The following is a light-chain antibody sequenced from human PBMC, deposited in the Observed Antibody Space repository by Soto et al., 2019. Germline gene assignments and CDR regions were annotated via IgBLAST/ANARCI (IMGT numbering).Light chain of an antibody. CDR1: QNVYTN. CDR2: GAS. V-gene: IGKV3-15*01. J-gene: IGKJ2*01. Sequence: ETVMTQSPATLSVSPGETATLSCRASQNVYTNLAWYQQKPGQAPRLVLYGASTRATGVPARFSGSGSGTEITLTISSLQSEDFAVYYCQQYNSWPPYTFGQGTKVDIK. CDR3: QQYNSWPPYT.